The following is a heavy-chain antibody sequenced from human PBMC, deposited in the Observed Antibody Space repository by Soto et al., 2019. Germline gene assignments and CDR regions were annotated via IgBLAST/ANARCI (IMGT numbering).Heavy chain of an antibody. J-gene: IGHJ4*02. CDR1: GYTFTGYY. CDR2: VNPNSGGT. D-gene: IGHD3-22*01. Sequence: ASVKVSCKASGYTFTGYYMHWVRQAPGQGLEWMGWVNPNSGGTNYAQKFQGRVTMTRDTSISTAYMELSRLRSDDTAVYYRARDHYDSSGYYSPHDYWGQGTLVTVSS. CDR3: ARDHYDSSGYYSPHDY. V-gene: IGHV1-2*02.